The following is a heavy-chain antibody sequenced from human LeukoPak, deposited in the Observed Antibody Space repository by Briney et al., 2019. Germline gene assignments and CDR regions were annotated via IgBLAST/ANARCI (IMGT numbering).Heavy chain of an antibody. D-gene: IGHD3-22*01. Sequence: GGSLRLSCAASGFTFSSYGMHWVRQAPGKGLEWVAVMSYDGSNKYYADSVKGRFTISRDNSKNTLYLQMNSLRAEDTAVYYCAKDLLYYDSSGYYHWGQGTLVTVSS. CDR3: AKDLLYYDSSGYYH. J-gene: IGHJ4*02. CDR2: MSYDGSNK. V-gene: IGHV3-30*18. CDR1: GFTFSSYG.